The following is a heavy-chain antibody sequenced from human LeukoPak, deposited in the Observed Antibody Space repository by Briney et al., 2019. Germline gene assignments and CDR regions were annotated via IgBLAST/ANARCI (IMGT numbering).Heavy chain of an antibody. J-gene: IGHJ4*01. CDR2: IYYTGSS. V-gene: IGHV4-59*02. CDR3: ASRKLGNDY. CDR1: GGSVSDYY. D-gene: IGHD7-27*01. Sequence: PSETLSLTCTVSGGSVSDYYWSWIRQSPGKGLEWVGYIYYTGSSSYNPSLRSRVTISADTSKNQFSLKLSSVTAADTAVYYCASRKLGNDYWGQGTLVTVSS.